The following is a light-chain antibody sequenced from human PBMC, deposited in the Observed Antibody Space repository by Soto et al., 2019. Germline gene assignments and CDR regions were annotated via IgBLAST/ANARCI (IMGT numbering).Light chain of an antibody. J-gene: IGKJ1*01. CDR2: GAS. Sequence: IEMTQSPATLSVSPGERATLSCRASQSVSSNLVWYQQKPGQAPRLLIYGASTRATVIPARFSGSGSGTEFTLTISSLQSEDFAVYYCQQYNSWPRTFGQGTKVDIK. V-gene: IGKV3-15*01. CDR3: QQYNSWPRT. CDR1: QSVSSN.